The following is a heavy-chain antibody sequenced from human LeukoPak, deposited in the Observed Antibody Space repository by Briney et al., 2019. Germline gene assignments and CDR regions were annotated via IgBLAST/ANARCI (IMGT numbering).Heavy chain of an antibody. CDR3: VSFYETY. V-gene: IGHV3-74*01. CDR2: INSDGSWT. D-gene: IGHD2/OR15-2a*01. Sequence: GGSLRLSCAASGNFWMHWVRQAPGKGLVWVSHINSDGSWTGYADSVKGRFTISKDNAKNTVYLQMNSLRAEDTAVYYCVSFYETYWGRGTLVTVSS. J-gene: IGHJ4*02. CDR1: GNFW.